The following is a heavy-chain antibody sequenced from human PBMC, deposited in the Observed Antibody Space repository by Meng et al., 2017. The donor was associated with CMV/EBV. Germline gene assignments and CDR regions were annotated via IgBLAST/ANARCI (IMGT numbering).Heavy chain of an antibody. V-gene: IGHV4-39*07. D-gene: IGHD3-3*01. CDR3: ASRITIFGVVTAFDP. CDR2: IYYSGST. CDR1: GGPIGSSSYY. J-gene: IGHJ5*02. Sequence: QPWVSGPVRVEPAEVLSLASSGSGGPIGSSSYYWGWIRQPPGRGLEWMGSIYYSGSTYYNPSLKSRVTIAVDTSKNQFSLKLSSVTAADTAVYYCASRITIFGVVTAFDPWGQGTLVTVSS.